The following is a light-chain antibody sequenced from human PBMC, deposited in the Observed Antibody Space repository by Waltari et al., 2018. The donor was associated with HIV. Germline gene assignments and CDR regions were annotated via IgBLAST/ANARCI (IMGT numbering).Light chain of an antibody. CDR1: QSVSSN. Sequence: EIVMTQSPATLSVSPGERATPSCRASQSVSSNLAWYQQKPGQAPRLLIYGASTRATGIPARFSGSGSGTEFTLTISSLQSEDFAVYYCQQYNNWPPGPFGQGTKVEIK. J-gene: IGKJ1*01. V-gene: IGKV3-15*01. CDR3: QQYNNWPPGP. CDR2: GAS.